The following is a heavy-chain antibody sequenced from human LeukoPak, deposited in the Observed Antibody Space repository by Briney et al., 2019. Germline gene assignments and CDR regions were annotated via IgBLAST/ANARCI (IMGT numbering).Heavy chain of an antibody. Sequence: ASVKVSCKASGHTFTSYDINWVRQATGQGLEWMGWMKPNSGNTGYAQKFQGRVTITRNTSISTAYMELSSLRSEDTAVYYCARVQEGYYYYYYYMDVWGKGTTVTVSS. V-gene: IGHV1-8*03. CDR2: MKPNSGNT. CDR1: GHTFTSYD. J-gene: IGHJ6*03. CDR3: ARVQEGYYYYYYYMDV.